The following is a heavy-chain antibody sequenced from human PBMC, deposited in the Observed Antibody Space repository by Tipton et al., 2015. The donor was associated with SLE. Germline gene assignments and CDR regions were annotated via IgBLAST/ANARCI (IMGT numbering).Heavy chain of an antibody. Sequence: TLSLTCTVSGVSMRSDDYYWSWIRQHPGKALEWIGYIDKSGNTNYDSSLKSRVNISVDLSKNQFSLKVKSVTAADTAVYYCARSRYSSSSYYYYYMDVWGKGTTVTVSS. D-gene: IGHD6-6*01. J-gene: IGHJ6*03. CDR1: GVSMRSDDYY. V-gene: IGHV4-61*08. CDR3: ARSRYSSSSYYYYYMDV. CDR2: IDKSGNT.